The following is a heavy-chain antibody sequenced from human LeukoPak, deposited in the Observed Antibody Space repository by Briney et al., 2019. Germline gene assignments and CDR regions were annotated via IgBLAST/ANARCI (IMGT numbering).Heavy chain of an antibody. J-gene: IGHJ3*02. D-gene: IGHD2-2*02. V-gene: IGHV3-23*01. CDR3: AKGLGYCSSTSCYTGFDAFDI. CDR1: GFTFSSYA. CDR2: ISGSGGST. Sequence: GGSLRLSCAASGFTFSSYAMSWVRQAPGKGLEWVSAISGSGGSTYYADSAKGRFTISRDNSKNTLYLQMNSLRAEDTAVYYCAKGLGYCSSTSCYTGFDAFDIWGQGTMVTVSS.